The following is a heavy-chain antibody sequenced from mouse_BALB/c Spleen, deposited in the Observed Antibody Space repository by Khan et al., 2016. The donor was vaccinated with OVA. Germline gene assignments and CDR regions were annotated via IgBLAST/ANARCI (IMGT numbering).Heavy chain of an antibody. Sequence: EVQLQESGPGLVKPSQSLSLTCTVTGYSITSGYAWNWIRQFPGNKLEWMGYISYSGGPSYNPSLKSRISITRDTSKNQFFLQLNSVTTEDTATYDCARGNYYGYYFDYGGQGTTLTVSS. CDR1: GYSITSGYA. CDR2: ISYSGGP. CDR3: ARGNYYGYYFDY. V-gene: IGHV3-2*02. D-gene: IGHD1-1*01. J-gene: IGHJ2*01.